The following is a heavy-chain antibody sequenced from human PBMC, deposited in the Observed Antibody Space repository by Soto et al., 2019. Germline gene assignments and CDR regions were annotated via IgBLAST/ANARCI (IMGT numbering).Heavy chain of an antibody. CDR1: GGSISSYY. D-gene: IGHD2-15*01. Sequence: PSETLSLTRTVSGGSISSYYWSWIRRPPGKGLVWIGYSYYSGSTNYNPSLKSRVTISVDTSKNQFSLKLSSVTAADTAVYYCARIKGYCSGGSCYSGIWFDPWGQGTLVTVSS. CDR2: SYYSGST. CDR3: ARIKGYCSGGSCYSGIWFDP. J-gene: IGHJ5*02. V-gene: IGHV4-59*08.